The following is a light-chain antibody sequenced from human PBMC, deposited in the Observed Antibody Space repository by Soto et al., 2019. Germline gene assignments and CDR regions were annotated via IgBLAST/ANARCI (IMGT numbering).Light chain of an antibody. J-gene: IGKJ4*01. CDR2: WAS. Sequence: DILMTQSADSLAVSLGERATINCKSSQSDLYSSNNKNYLAWYQQKPGQPPKLLIYWASTRESGVPDRFSGSGSGTDFTLTISSLQAEDVAVYYCQQYYSTPLTFGGGTKVDIK. CDR3: QQYYSTPLT. V-gene: IGKV4-1*01. CDR1: QSDLYSSNNKNY.